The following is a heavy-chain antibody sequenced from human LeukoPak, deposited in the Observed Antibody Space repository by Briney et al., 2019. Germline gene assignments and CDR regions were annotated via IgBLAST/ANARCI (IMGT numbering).Heavy chain of an antibody. J-gene: IGHJ4*02. CDR2: IYTSGST. Sequence: SETLSLTCTVSGGSISSGSYYWSWIRQPAGKGLEWIGRIYTSGSTNYNPSLKSRVTISVDTSKNQFSLKLSSVTAADTAVYYCARDVTLRSSGYGYWGQGTLVTVSS. V-gene: IGHV4-61*02. CDR1: GGSISSGSYY. D-gene: IGHD6-19*01. CDR3: ARDVTLRSSGYGY.